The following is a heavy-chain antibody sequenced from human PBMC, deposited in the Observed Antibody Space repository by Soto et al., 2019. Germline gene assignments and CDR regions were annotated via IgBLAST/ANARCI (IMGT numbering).Heavy chain of an antibody. V-gene: IGHV4-28*01. Sequence: QVQLQDSGPVLLKPSDTLSLTCAVSGYSISSSNWWGWIRQPPGKGLEWIGYIYYSGSTYYNPSLKSRVTMSVDTSNNQFYLKLSSVTAVDTTVYYCERSNLDGNWYFDLWGRGTLVTVSS. CDR3: ERSNLDGNWYFDL. CDR1: GYSISSSNW. CDR2: IYYSGST. J-gene: IGHJ2*01. D-gene: IGHD3-3*01.